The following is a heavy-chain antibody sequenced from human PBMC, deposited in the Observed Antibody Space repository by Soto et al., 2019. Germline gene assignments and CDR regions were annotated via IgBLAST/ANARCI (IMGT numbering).Heavy chain of an antibody. J-gene: IGHJ6*02. Sequence: QVQLVQSGAEVKKPGSSVKVSCKASGGTFGNSAISWVRQAPGQGLEWMGGIIPSFATGNSAPEFQGRLTTTADNSTTTAYLELSSLRSEDTTVYYCARSYYGSGSYWFYGMDVWGQGTTVTVSS. CDR2: IIPSFATG. CDR1: GGTFGNSA. D-gene: IGHD3-10*01. CDR3: ARSYYGSGSYWFYGMDV. V-gene: IGHV1-69*06.